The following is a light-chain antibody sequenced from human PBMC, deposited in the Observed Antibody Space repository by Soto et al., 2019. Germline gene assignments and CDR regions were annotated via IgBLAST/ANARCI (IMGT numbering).Light chain of an antibody. CDR3: SSYVSGNTVI. V-gene: IGLV2-14*01. J-gene: IGLJ2*01. Sequence: QSVLTQPASVSGSPGQSITISCAGTMRDVGAYNLVSWYQQHPGRAPQLIIYEVRNRPSGISFRFSGSKSGNTASLTISGLQAEDEADYYCSSYVSGNTVIFGGGTKLTVL. CDR1: MRDVGAYNL. CDR2: EVR.